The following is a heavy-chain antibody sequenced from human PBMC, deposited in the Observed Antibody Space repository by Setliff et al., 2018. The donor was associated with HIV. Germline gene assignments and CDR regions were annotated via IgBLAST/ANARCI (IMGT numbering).Heavy chain of an antibody. D-gene: IGHD6-19*01. CDR2: ISAYNGNT. V-gene: IGHV1-18*01. Sequence: GASVKVSCKASGYTFTSYGISWVRQAPGQGLEWMGWISAYNGNTNYAQKLQVRVTMTTYTSTSTAYMELRSLRSDATAVYYCARSLAGAVAQGAFDIWGQGTMVTVSS. J-gene: IGHJ3*02. CDR3: ARSLAGAVAQGAFDI. CDR1: GYTFTSYG.